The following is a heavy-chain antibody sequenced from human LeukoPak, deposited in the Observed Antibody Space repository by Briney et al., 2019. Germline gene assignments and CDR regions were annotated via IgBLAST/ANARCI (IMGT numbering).Heavy chain of an antibody. D-gene: IGHD3-22*01. CDR3: ARDRGSYYYDSSGYYGDY. J-gene: IGHJ4*02. CDR1: GFTFSSYS. CDR2: ISSSSTI. V-gene: IGHV3-48*04. Sequence: GGSLRLSCAASGFTFSSYSMNWVRQAPGKGLEWVSYISSSSTIYYADSVKGRFTISRDNAKNSLYLRMNSLRAEDTAVYYCARDRGSYYYDSSGYYGDYWGQGTLVTVSS.